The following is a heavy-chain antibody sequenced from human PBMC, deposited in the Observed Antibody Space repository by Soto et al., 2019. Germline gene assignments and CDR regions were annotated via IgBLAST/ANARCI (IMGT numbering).Heavy chain of an antibody. J-gene: IGHJ6*03. CDR2: ISGSGGST. V-gene: IGHV3-23*01. Sequence: GGSLRLSCAASRFTFSSYAMSWVRQAPGKGLEWVSAISGSGGSTYYADSVKGRFTISRDNSKNTLYLQMNSLRAGDTAVYYCAKDWTTAYYYYYMDVWGKGTTVTVSS. CDR1: RFTFSSYA. D-gene: IGHD4-17*01. CDR3: AKDWTTAYYYYYMDV.